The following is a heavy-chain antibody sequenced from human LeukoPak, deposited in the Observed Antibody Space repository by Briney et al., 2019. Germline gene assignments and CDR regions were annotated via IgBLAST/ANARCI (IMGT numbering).Heavy chain of an antibody. V-gene: IGHV3-74*01. Sequence: GGSLRLSCAASGFTFSNYWMHWVRQAPGKELVWISRINSDGSSTSYADSVKGRFTISRDNPKNTLYLQMNSLRAEDTAVYYCARGGFGGYDFSFDYWGQGTLVTVSS. CDR3: ARGGFGGYDFSFDY. CDR1: GFTFSNYW. D-gene: IGHD5-12*01. J-gene: IGHJ4*02. CDR2: INSDGSST.